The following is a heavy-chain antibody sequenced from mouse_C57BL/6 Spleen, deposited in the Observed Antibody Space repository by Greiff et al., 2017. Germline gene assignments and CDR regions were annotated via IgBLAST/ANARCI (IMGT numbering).Heavy chain of an antibody. CDR3: TRSSDGSRRWYARDY. V-gene: IGHV1-15*01. J-gene: IGHJ4*01. CDR1: GYTFTDYE. CDR2: IDPETGGT. D-gene: IGHD1-1*01. Sequence: VQLQQSGAELVRPGASVTLSCKASGYTFTDYEMHWVKQTPVHGLEWIGAIDPETGGTAYNQKFKGKAILTADKSSSTAYMELRSLTSEDSAVYDCTRSSDGSRRWYARDYWGQGTSGTVSS.